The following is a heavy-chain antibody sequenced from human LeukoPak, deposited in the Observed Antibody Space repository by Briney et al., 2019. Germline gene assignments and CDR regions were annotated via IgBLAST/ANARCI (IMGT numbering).Heavy chain of an antibody. D-gene: IGHD3-22*01. CDR3: AKVRNPYYLDNSGYAFGY. CDR1: GYTFTGYY. Sequence: ASVKVSCKASGYTFTGYYMHWVRQAPGQGLEWMGWINPNSGGTNYAQKFQGRVTMTRDTSISTAYMEQSSLTSDDTAVYYCAKVRNPYYLDNSGYAFGYWGQGTLVTVSS. CDR2: INPNSGGT. J-gene: IGHJ4*02. V-gene: IGHV1-2*02.